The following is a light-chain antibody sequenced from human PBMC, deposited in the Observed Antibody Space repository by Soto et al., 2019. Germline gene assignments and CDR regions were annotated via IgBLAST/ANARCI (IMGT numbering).Light chain of an antibody. CDR2: GAS. Sequence: EIVLTQSPGTLSLSPGERATLSCRASHSVSSSYLAWYQQKPGQAPRLLIYGASSRATGIPDRSSGSGSGTDFTLTISRLEPEDFAVYYCQQYGSSPPITFGQWTRLEIK. J-gene: IGKJ5*01. CDR3: QQYGSSPPIT. V-gene: IGKV3-20*01. CDR1: HSVSSSY.